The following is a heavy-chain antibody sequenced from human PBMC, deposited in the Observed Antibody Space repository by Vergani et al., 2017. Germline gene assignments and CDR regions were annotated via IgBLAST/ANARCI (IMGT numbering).Heavy chain of an antibody. CDR3: AKGMTYSSSWPYYYYGMDV. CDR1: GFTFDDYT. CDR2: ISWDGGST. D-gene: IGHD6-13*01. V-gene: IGHV3-43*01. J-gene: IGHJ6*02. Sequence: VQILQSGGGVVQPGGSLRLSCAASGFTFDDYTMHWVRQAPGKGLEWVSLISWDGGSTYYADSVKGRFTISRDNSKNSLYLQMNSLRTEDTALYYCAKGMTYSSSWPYYYYGMDVWGQGTTVTVSS.